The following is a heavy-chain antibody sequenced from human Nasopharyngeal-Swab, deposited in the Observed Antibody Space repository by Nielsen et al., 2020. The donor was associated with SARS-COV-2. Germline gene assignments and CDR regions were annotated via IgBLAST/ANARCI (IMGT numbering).Heavy chain of an antibody. CDR3: ARQLQSFDP. CDR2: IYPGDSDT. J-gene: IGHJ5*02. CDR1: GYNFATSW. Sequence: GESLKISCKGSGYNFATSWMGWVRQMPGKGLEWMGIIYPGDSDTRYSPSFQGQVTISADKSISTAYLQWHNLKASDTAIYYCARQLQSFDPWGQGTLVTVSS. D-gene: IGHD2-21*02. V-gene: IGHV5-51*01.